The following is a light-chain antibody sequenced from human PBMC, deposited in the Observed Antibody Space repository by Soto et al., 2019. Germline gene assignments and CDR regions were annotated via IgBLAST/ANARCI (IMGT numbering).Light chain of an antibody. CDR1: QSVSSSY. CDR2: GVS. V-gene: IGKV3-20*01. Sequence: EIVLTQSPGTLSLSPGERATLSCRASQSVSSSYLAWYQQKPGQAPRLLIYGVSSRATGIPDRFRGSGSGTDFTLTISRLEPEDFAVYYCQQYGSSPSWTFGQGTKVEIK. CDR3: QQYGSSPSWT. J-gene: IGKJ1*01.